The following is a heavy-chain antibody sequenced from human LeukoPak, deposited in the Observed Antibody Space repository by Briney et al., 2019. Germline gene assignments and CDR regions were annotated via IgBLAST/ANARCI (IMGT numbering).Heavy chain of an antibody. CDR3: ARDRILAGVDV. CDR2: ISSSGSTI. D-gene: IGHD2/OR15-2a*01. CDR1: GFTFSSYE. V-gene: IGHV3-48*03. J-gene: IGHJ6*02. Sequence: PGGSLRLSCAASGFTFSSYEMNWVRQAPGKGLEWVSYISSSGSTIYYADSVKGRFTISRDNSKNTVYLQVNSLRAEDTAVYYCARDRILAGVDVWGQGTTVIVSS.